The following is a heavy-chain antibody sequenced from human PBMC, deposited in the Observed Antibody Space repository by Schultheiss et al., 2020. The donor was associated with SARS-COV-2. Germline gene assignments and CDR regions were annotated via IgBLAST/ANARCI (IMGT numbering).Heavy chain of an antibody. Sequence: GGSLRLSCAASGFTFSSYGMHWVRQAPGKGLEWVSAISGSGGSTYYADSVKGRFTISRDNSKNTLYLQMNSLRAEDTAVYYCARDCYYDSSGCLDYWGQGTLVTVSS. CDR1: GFTFSSYG. J-gene: IGHJ4*02. CDR3: ARDCYYDSSGCLDY. D-gene: IGHD3-22*01. CDR2: ISGSGGST. V-gene: IGHV3-NL1*01.